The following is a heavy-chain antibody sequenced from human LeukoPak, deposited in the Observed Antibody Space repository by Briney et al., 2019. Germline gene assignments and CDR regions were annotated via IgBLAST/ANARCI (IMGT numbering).Heavy chain of an antibody. CDR1: GFTFSSYA. D-gene: IGHD2-8*01. V-gene: IGHV3-30-3*01. CDR2: ISYDGSNK. Sequence: GGSLRLSCAASGFTFSSYAMHWVRQAPGKGLEWVAVISYDGSNKYYADSVKGRFTISRDNSKNTLYLQMNSLRAEDTAVYYCARVPVSENFDYWGQGTLVTVSS. J-gene: IGHJ4*02. CDR3: ARVPVSENFDY.